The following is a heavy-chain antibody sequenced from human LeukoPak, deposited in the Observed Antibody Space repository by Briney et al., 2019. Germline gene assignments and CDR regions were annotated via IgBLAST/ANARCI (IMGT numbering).Heavy chain of an antibody. Sequence: SGTLSLTCAVYGGSFSGYYWSWIRQPPGKGLEWIGEINHSGSTNYNPSLKSRVTISVDTSKNQFSLKLSSVTAADTAVYYCARGGVAGTWGQGTLVTVSS. V-gene: IGHV4-34*01. CDR1: GGSFSGYY. J-gene: IGHJ5*02. D-gene: IGHD6-19*01. CDR3: ARGGVAGT. CDR2: INHSGST.